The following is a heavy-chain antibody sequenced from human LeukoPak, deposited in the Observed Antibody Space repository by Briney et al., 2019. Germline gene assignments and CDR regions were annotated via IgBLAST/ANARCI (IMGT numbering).Heavy chain of an antibody. D-gene: IGHD3-10*01. J-gene: IGHJ3*02. CDR2: ITSSGYI. CDR3: ARGVKGLRGAFDI. CDR1: GFTFSSYI. Sequence: PGGSLRLSCAASGFTFSSYIMNWVRQAPGKGLEWVSSITSSGYIYYADSVKGRFTISRDNAKNSLYLQMDSLRADDTAVYYCARGVKGLRGAFDIWGQGTMVTVSS. V-gene: IGHV3-21*01.